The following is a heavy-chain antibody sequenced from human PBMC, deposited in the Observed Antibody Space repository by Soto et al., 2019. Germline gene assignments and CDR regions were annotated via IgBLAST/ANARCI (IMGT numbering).Heavy chain of an antibody. CDR2: IRAYNGNT. J-gene: IGHJ6*02. V-gene: IGHV1-18*01. CDR3: ARDRPRYCSGGSCYSGYYYYGMDV. D-gene: IGHD2-15*01. Sequence: QVQLVQSGAEVKKPGASVKVSCKASGYTFTSYGISWVRQAPGQGLEWMGWIRAYNGNTNYAQKLKGRVTMTTDTSTSKANMEMRSLRSDDKAVYYCARDRPRYCSGGSCYSGYYYYGMDVWGQGTTVTVSS. CDR1: GYTFTSYG.